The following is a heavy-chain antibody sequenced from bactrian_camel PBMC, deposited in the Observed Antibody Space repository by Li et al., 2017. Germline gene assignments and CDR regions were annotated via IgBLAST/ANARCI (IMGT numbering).Heavy chain of an antibody. V-gene: IGHV3S1*01. CDR2: IRTADDSP. D-gene: IGHD7*01. J-gene: IGHJ4*01. Sequence: HVQLVESGGGSAQAGGSLRLSCAGSRYTYNAYCMGWFRQAPGKEREGVAAIRTADDSPYYANSVNGRFTISQDNGRNTLYLQMTNLKPEDTAMYYCAAGLGGGRILDRAEYNYWGRGTQVTVS. CDR3: AAGLGGGRILDRAEYNY. CDR1: RYTYNAYC.